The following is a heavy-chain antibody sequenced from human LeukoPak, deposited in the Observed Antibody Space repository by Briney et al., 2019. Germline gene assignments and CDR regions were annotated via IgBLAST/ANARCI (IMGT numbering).Heavy chain of an antibody. CDR1: GFTFTSYW. V-gene: IGHV3-7*01. CDR2: IKDDGSGE. D-gene: IGHD6-6*01. J-gene: IGHJ3*02. Sequence: GGSLRLPCVASGFTFTSYWMAWVRQTPGKGLEWVADIKDDGSGEYYVDSVKGRFTISRDNAKRSLYLQMNSLRAEDTAVYYCARDFGPSTAAWGAFDIWAQGTMVIVSS. CDR3: ARDFGPSTAAWGAFDI.